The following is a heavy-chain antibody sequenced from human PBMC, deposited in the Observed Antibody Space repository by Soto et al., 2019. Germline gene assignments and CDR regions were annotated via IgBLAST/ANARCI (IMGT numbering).Heavy chain of an antibody. CDR3: LVSAYSGSLMDAFDI. CDR2: IKSKTDGGTT. V-gene: IGHV3-15*07. J-gene: IGHJ3*02. CDR1: GFTFSNAW. Sequence: GGSLRLSCAASGFTFSNAWMNWVRQAPGKGLEWVGRIKSKTDGGTTDYAAPVKGRFTISRDDSKNTLYLQMNSLKTEDTAVYYCLVSAYSGSLMDAFDIWGQGTMVTVSS. D-gene: IGHD1-26*01.